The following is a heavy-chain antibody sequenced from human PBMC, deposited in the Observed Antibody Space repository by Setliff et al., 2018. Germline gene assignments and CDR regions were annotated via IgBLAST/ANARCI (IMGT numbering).Heavy chain of an antibody. V-gene: IGHV3-23*01. CDR1: GFSFGSYA. CDR2: ISGSGGST. D-gene: IGHD2-8*01. J-gene: IGHJ4*01. CDR3: AKGTNVVMVYTGFDY. Sequence: GGSLRLSCAASGFSFGSYAMSWVRQAPGKGLEWVSTISGSGGSTHFADSVKGRFTISRDNSKNTLFLQMNSLRAEDTAVYFCAKGTNVVMVYTGFDYWGQGTLVTVSS.